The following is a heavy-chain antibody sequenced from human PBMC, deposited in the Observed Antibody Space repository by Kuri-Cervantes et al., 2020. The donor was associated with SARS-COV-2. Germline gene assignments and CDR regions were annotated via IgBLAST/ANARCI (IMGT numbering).Heavy chain of an antibody. D-gene: IGHD2-2*01. Sequence: GESLKISCAASAFPFSTYSMHWVRQAPGKGLEWVSYITHSSSYIYYADSVKGRFTISRDNAKNSLYLQMNSLRVEDTAVYYCASDCSATSCYPCWGQGTLVTVSS. CDR3: ASDCSATSCYPC. J-gene: IGHJ4*02. CDR1: AFPFSTYS. CDR2: ITHSSSYI. V-gene: IGHV3-21*06.